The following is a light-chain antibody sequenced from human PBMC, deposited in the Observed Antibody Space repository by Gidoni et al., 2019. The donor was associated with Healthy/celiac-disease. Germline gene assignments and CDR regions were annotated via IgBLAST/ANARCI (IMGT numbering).Light chain of an antibody. CDR3: QQYGSSRYT. CDR2: GAS. Sequence: EIALTQSPGTLSLSPGERATLSCRASQSVSSSYLAWYQQKPGQAPRLLIYGASSRATGIPDRFSGSGSGTDFTLTISRLEPEDFAVYYCQQYGSSRYTFXQXTKLEIK. V-gene: IGKV3-20*01. CDR1: QSVSSSY. J-gene: IGKJ2*01.